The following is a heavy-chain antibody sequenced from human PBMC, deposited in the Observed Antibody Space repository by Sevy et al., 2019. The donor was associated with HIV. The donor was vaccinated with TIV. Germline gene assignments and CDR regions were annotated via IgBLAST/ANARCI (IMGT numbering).Heavy chain of an antibody. D-gene: IGHD3-9*01. J-gene: IGHJ4*02. CDR2: MSSRGYTI. CDR3: AKLYDILTGHDFGFDY. Sequence: GGSLRLSCAASGFTFSDYFMSWIRQAPGKGLEWVSYMSSRGYTIYYADSVKGRFTISRDNAKNSLYLQMNSLRAEDTAVYYCAKLYDILTGHDFGFDYWGQGALVTVSS. CDR1: GFTFSDYF. V-gene: IGHV3-11*01.